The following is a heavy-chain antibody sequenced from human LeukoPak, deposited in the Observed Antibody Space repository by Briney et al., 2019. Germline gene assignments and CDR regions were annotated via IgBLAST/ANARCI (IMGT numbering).Heavy chain of an antibody. CDR2: IYYSGST. CDR3: ARDKVDSGSYRNWFDP. CDR1: GGSISSGDYY. V-gene: IGHV4-30-4*01. J-gene: IGHJ5*02. Sequence: KTSQTLSLTCTVSGGSISSGDYYWSWIRQPPGKGLEWIGYIYYSGSTYYNPSLKSRVTISVDTSKNQFSLKLSSVTAADTAVYYCARDKVDSGSYRNWFDPWGQGTLVTVSS. D-gene: IGHD1-26*01.